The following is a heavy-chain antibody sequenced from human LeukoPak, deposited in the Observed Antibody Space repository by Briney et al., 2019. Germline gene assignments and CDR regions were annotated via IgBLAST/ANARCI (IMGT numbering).Heavy chain of an antibody. Sequence: PGGSLRLSCAASGFTVSSNYMSWVRRAPGKGLEWVSVIYSGGSTYYADSVKGRFTISRDNSKNTLYLQMNSLRAEDTAVYYCARATVVTNAFDIWGQGTMVTVSS. CDR3: ARATVVTNAFDI. CDR1: GFTVSSNY. J-gene: IGHJ3*02. D-gene: IGHD4-23*01. CDR2: IYSGGST. V-gene: IGHV3-53*01.